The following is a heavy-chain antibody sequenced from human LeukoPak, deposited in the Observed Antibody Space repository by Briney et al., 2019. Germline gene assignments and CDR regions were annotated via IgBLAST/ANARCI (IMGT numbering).Heavy chain of an antibody. J-gene: IGHJ4*02. CDR1: GFTFSSYV. CDR3: AKPPDYYESDY. CDR2: ISYDGSNK. D-gene: IGHD3-22*01. V-gene: IGHV3-30*18. Sequence: GDSLTLSCAASGFTFSSYVMHWVHQAPGRGLEWVAVISYDGSNKYYADSVKGRFTISKDNSKNTLYLQMNSLRAEDTAVYYCAKPPDYYESDYWGQGTLVTVSS.